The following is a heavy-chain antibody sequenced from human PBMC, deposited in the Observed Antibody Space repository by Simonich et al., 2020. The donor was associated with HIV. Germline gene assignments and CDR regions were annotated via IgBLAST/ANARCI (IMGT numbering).Heavy chain of an antibody. V-gene: IGHV1-2*02. CDR1: GYTFTEHY. D-gene: IGHD3-10*01. J-gene: IGHJ4*02. CDR3: ARGPTRGLDY. CDR2: INPHSGGT. Sequence: QVQLVQSGAEVKKPGASVKVSCKASGYTFTEHYMHWVRQAPGQGLEWVGWINPHSGGTNNTQKFQGRVTMTRDTSISPAYMELNSLRSDDTAVYYCARGPTRGLDYWGQGTLLTVSS.